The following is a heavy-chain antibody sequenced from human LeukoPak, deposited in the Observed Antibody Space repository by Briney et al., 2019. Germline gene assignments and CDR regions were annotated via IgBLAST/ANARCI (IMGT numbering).Heavy chain of an antibody. CDR1: GFTFNNYG. Sequence: GKSLRLSCAASGFTFNNYGMHWVRQAPGKGLEWVANIKQDGSKKSYVDSVKGRFTISRDNAKNSLYLQMNSLRAEDTAIYYCTRVGYIDEGIDYWGQGTLVTVSS. J-gene: IGHJ4*02. CDR2: IKQDGSKK. V-gene: IGHV3-7*04. D-gene: IGHD5-24*01. CDR3: TRVGYIDEGIDY.